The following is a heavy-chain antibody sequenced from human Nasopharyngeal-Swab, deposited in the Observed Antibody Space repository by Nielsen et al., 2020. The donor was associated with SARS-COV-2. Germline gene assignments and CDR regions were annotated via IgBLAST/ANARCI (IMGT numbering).Heavy chain of an antibody. CDR3: ARDGVDWNDYCFDN. CDR2: ISRSSSTI. J-gene: IGHJ4*02. CDR1: GFTFRRYS. V-gene: IGHV3-48*02. D-gene: IGHD1-1*01. Sequence: GESLKISCAASGFTFRRYSMNWVRQAPGKGLEWISYISRSSSTIYYADSVKGRFTISRDNAKNSLFLQMNSLRDEDTAVYYCARDGVDWNDYCFDNWGQGTLVTVSS.